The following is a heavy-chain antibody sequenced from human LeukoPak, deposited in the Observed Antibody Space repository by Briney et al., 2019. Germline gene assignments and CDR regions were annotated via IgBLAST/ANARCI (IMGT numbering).Heavy chain of an antibody. V-gene: IGHV1-69*05. CDR2: IIPIFGTA. CDR1: GYTFTSYD. J-gene: IGHJ4*02. CDR3: ARDVGYYYDSSGYYYGY. D-gene: IGHD3-22*01. Sequence: GASVKVSCKASGYTFTSYDINWVRQAPGQGLEWMGGIIPIFGTANYAQKFQGRVTITTDESTSTAYMELSSLRSEDTAVYYCARDVGYYYDSSGYYYGYWGQGTLVTVSS.